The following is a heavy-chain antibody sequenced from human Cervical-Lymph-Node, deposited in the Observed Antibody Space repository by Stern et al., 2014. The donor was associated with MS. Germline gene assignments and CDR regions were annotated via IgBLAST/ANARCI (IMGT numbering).Heavy chain of an antibody. V-gene: IGHV2-70*01. Sequence: QVTLKESGPAVVQPTQTLTLTCTFSGFSLSSDGMRVTWIRQPPGKALEWLALLDCAHDNDSNTSLNTMITISKDTPKPQEYLTMTNIDPMDTAAYYCARMVGATGYYYDVDVWGQGTTVTVSS. J-gene: IGHJ6*02. CDR3: ARMVGATGYYYDVDV. CDR2: LDCAHDN. CDR1: GFSLSSDGMR. D-gene: IGHD1-26*01.